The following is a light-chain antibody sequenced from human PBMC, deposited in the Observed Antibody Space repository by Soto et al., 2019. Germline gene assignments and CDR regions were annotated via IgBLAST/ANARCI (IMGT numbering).Light chain of an antibody. J-gene: IGLJ2*01. CDR3: SSFASSIPLV. CDR1: SSDVGGYNY. Sequence: QSALTQPASVSGSPGQSITISCTGTSSDVGGYNYVSWYQQHPGKAPKLLICAVTNRPSGVSNRFSGSKSGNTASLTISGLQTEDEADYYCSSFASSIPLVFGGGTKVTVL. V-gene: IGLV2-14*03. CDR2: AVT.